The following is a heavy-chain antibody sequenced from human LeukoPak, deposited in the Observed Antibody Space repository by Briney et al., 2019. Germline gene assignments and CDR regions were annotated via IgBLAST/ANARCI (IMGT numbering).Heavy chain of an antibody. Sequence: PGGSLSLSCAASGFTFSSFAMNWVRQAPGKGLEWVSAISGSGGSTYYADSVKGRFTISRDNSKSTLYLQMNSLRAEDTAVYYCAIDPNWGMDYWGQGVLVTVSS. CDR1: GFTFSSFA. CDR3: AIDPNWGMDY. J-gene: IGHJ4*02. D-gene: IGHD7-27*01. CDR2: ISGSGGST. V-gene: IGHV3-23*01.